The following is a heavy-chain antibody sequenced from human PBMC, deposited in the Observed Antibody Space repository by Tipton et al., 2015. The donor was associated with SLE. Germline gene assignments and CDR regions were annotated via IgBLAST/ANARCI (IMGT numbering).Heavy chain of an antibody. J-gene: IGHJ5*02. CDR2: IFNYGNT. CDR1: CDSIFGGDNS. CDR3: ARGGASSKWLDP. D-gene: IGHD6-6*01. Sequence: TLSLTCTVSCDSIFGGDNSWNWILRPPGKGLEWIGYIFNYGNTYYNPSLKSRVTISKTPSKNQFSLKVTSVTAADTAFYYCARGGASSKWLDPWGQGTLVTVSS. V-gene: IGHV4-30-4*08.